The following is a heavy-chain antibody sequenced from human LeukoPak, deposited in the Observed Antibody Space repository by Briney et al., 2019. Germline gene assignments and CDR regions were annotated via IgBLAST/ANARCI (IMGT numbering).Heavy chain of an antibody. D-gene: IGHD3-10*01. CDR2: LSSTSGAI. CDR3: ARVPRGEWATPTTDY. CDR1: GFTFRDHT. V-gene: IGHV3-48*01. Sequence: GGSLRLSCAASGFTFRDHTMKWVRQAPGKGLEWVSFLSSTSGAIYYADSVKGRFTISRDNAKNSLYLQMNSLRPEDTAVYYCARVPRGEWATPTTDYWGQGTLVTVSS. J-gene: IGHJ4*02.